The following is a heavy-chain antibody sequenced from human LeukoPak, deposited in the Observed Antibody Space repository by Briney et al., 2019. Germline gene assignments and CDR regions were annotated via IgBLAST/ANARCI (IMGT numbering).Heavy chain of an antibody. CDR2: IIPIFGTA. Sequence: SVKVSCKASGGTFSSYAISWVRQAPGQGLEWMGGIIPIFGTANYAQKFQGRVTITADKSTSTAYMELSSLRPEDTAVYYCARVNWNDVLYYFDYWGQGTLVTVSS. CDR1: GGTFSSYA. V-gene: IGHV1-69*06. D-gene: IGHD1-20*01. CDR3: ARVNWNDVLYYFDY. J-gene: IGHJ4*02.